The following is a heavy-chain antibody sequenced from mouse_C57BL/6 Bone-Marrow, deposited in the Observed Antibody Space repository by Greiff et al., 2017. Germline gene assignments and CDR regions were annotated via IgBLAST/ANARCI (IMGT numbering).Heavy chain of an antibody. Sequence: QVQLQQPGAELVMPGASVKLSCKASGYTFTSYWMHWVKQRPGQGLEWIGEIDPSDSYTNYKRKFKGKSTLTVDKSSSTAYMQLSSLTSEDSAVYYCAREKLGSRYAMDYWGQGTSVTVSS. CDR2: IDPSDSYT. J-gene: IGHJ4*01. D-gene: IGHD6-1*01. V-gene: IGHV1-69*01. CDR3: AREKLGSRYAMDY. CDR1: GYTFTSYW.